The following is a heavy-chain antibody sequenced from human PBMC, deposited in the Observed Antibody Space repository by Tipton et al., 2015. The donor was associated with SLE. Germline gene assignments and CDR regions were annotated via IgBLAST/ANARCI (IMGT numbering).Heavy chain of an antibody. J-gene: IGHJ4*02. D-gene: IGHD5-12*01. V-gene: IGHV3-11*04. CDR2: ISSSGSTI. CDR1: GFTFSDYY. CDR3: ARPFSGSLDS. Sequence: GSLRLSCAASGFTFSDYYMSWIRQAPGKGLEWVSYISSSGSTIYYADSVEGRFTISKDNAKNSVFLQMNSLRFEDTAVYYCARPFSGSLDSWGQGTLVTVSS.